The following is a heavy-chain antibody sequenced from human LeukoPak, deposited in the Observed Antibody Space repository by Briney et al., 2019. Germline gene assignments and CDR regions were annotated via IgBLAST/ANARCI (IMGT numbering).Heavy chain of an antibody. CDR2: ISSSSSTI. V-gene: IGHV3-48*04. Sequence: GSLRLSCAASGFTFSSYSMNWVRQAPGKGLEWVSYISSSSSTIYYADSVKGRFTISRDNAKNSLYLQMNSLRAEDTAVYYCARLPYPMVGATTDYWGQGTLVTVSS. D-gene: IGHD1-26*01. CDR3: ARLPYPMVGATTDY. J-gene: IGHJ4*02. CDR1: GFTFSSYS.